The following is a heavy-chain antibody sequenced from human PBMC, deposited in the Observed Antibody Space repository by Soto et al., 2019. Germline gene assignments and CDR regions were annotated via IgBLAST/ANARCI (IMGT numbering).Heavy chain of an antibody. CDR2: ISGSGGST. Sequence: GSLRLSCAASGFTFSSYAMSWVRQAPGKGLEWVSAISGSGGSTYYADSMKGRFTISRDNSKNTLYLQMNSLRAEDTAVYYCAKDYDSSGYYYYYYGMDVWGQGTTVTVSS. D-gene: IGHD3-22*01. CDR1: GFTFSSYA. CDR3: AKDYDSSGYYYYYYGMDV. J-gene: IGHJ6*02. V-gene: IGHV3-23*01.